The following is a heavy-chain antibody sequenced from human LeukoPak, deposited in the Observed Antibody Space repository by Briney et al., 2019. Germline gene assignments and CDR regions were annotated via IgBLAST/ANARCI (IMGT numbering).Heavy chain of an antibody. CDR1: GGSISSSSYY. J-gene: IGHJ4*02. V-gene: IGHV4-39*01. D-gene: IGHD3-9*01. Sequence: SETLSLTCTVSGGSISSSSYYWGWIRQPPGKGLEWIGSIYYSGSTYYNPSLKSRVTISVDTSKNQFSLKLSSVTAADTAVYYCARLDILTGYYPDYWGQGTLVTVSS. CDR3: ARLDILTGYYPDY. CDR2: IYYSGST.